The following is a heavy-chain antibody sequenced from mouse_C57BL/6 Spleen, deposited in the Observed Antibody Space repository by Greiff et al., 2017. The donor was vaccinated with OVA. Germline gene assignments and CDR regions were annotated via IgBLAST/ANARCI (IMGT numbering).Heavy chain of an antibody. V-gene: IGHV3-6*01. Sequence: EVKVEESGPGLVKPSQSLSLTCSVTGYSITSGYYWNWIRQFPGNKLEWMGYISYDGSNNYNPSLKNRISITRDTSKNQFFLKLNSVTTEDTATDYCARTGDGYSFDYWGQGTTLTVSS. CDR3: ARTGDGYSFDY. D-gene: IGHD2-3*01. CDR2: ISYDGSN. CDR1: GYSITSGYY. J-gene: IGHJ2*01.